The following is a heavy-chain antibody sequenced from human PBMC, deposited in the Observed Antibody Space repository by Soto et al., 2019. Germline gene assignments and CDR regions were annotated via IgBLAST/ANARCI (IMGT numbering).Heavy chain of an antibody. CDR3: ASGVDGDYVGYFQH. CDR2: IYSGGST. D-gene: IGHD4-17*01. CDR1: GFTVSSNY. J-gene: IGHJ1*01. Sequence: EVQLVESGGGGVQPEGSLRLSCAASGFTVSSNYMSWVRQAPGKGLEWVSVIYSGGSTYYADSVKGRFTISRDNSKNTLYLQMNSLRAEDTAVYYCASGVDGDYVGYFQHWGQGTLVTVSS. V-gene: IGHV3-66*01.